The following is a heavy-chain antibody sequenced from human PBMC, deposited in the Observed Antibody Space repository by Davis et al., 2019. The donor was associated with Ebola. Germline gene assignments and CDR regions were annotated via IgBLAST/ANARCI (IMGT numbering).Heavy chain of an antibody. D-gene: IGHD6-19*01. CDR3: ARGRTGFYFDSSDSPTWFDP. J-gene: IGHJ5*02. V-gene: IGHV1-69*13. CDR2: IIPMFRSP. Sequence: SVKVSCKASGGTFVSFGVSWMRQAPGRGLEWMGGIIPMFRSPNYAQKFLDRVTNTADESTKTVSMEMRSLRPEDTAVYFCARGRTGFYFDSSDSPTWFDPWGQGTLVAVSS. CDR1: GGTFVSFG.